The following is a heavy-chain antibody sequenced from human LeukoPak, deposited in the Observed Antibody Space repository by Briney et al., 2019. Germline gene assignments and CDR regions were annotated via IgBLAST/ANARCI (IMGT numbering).Heavy chain of an antibody. J-gene: IGHJ6*03. CDR3: ARTKGAVAGTDYYYYMDV. D-gene: IGHD6-19*01. CDR2: ISGTGGST. Sequence: GGSLRLSCAASGFTFSSYAMSWVRQALGKGLEWVSSISGTGGSTYYADSVKGRFTISRDNSKNTLYLQMNSLRAEDTAVYYCARTKGAVAGTDYYYYMDVWGKGTTATVSS. V-gene: IGHV3-23*01. CDR1: GFTFSSYA.